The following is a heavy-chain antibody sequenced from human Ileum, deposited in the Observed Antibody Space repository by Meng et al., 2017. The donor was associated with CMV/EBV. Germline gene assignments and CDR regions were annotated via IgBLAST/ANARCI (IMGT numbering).Heavy chain of an antibody. CDR3: ATPGCSTTTCYTRFSY. Sequence: FRNAWMSWVRQDPGKGLEWVGRIKSKTEGGTIDYAAPVKGRLNISRDDSKNTLHLEMNSLKTEDTAVYYCATPGCSTTTCYTRFSYWGQGALVTVSS. CDR1: FRNAW. V-gene: IGHV3-15*01. CDR2: IKSKTEGGTI. J-gene: IGHJ4*02. D-gene: IGHD2-2*01.